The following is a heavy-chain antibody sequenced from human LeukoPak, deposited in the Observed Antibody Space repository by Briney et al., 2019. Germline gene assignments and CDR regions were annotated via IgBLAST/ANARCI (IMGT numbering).Heavy chain of an antibody. Sequence: PSETLSLTCAVYGGSFSGYYWSWIRQPPGKGLEWIGEINHSGSTNYNPSLKSRVTISIDTSKNQFSLKLSSVTAADTAVYYCARLSLLTPDYDILTTNDYWGQGTLVTVSS. CDR2: INHSGST. V-gene: IGHV4-34*01. CDR1: GGSFSGYY. CDR3: ARLSLLTPDYDILTTNDY. D-gene: IGHD3-9*01. J-gene: IGHJ4*02.